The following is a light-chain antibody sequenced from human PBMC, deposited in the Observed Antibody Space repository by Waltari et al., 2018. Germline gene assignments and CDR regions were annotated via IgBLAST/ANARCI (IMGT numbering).Light chain of an antibody. J-gene: IGKJ3*01. Sequence: DIQMTQSPSSLSASVGDRVTITGRESQIISSYLNWYQQKPGKAPKLLIYGASSLRGGAPSRFSGSRSGTDFTLTISSLQPEDFASYYCQQTYSSPLTFGPGTKLDIK. CDR3: QQTYSSPLT. CDR2: GAS. V-gene: IGKV1-39*01. CDR1: QIISSY.